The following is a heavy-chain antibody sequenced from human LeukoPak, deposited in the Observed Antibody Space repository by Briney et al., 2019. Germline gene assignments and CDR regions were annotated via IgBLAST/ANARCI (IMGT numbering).Heavy chain of an antibody. J-gene: IGHJ4*02. CDR3: ARPASSGNYYY. D-gene: IGHD1-7*01. Sequence: PSETLSLTCTVSGDSISSSTYYWGWIRQPPGKGLEWIGSIDYSGSAYYNPSLKSRVTISVDTSKNQFSLKLTSVTAADTAVYYCARPASSGNYYYWGQGTLVTVSS. CDR2: IDYSGSA. V-gene: IGHV4-39*07. CDR1: GDSISSSTYY.